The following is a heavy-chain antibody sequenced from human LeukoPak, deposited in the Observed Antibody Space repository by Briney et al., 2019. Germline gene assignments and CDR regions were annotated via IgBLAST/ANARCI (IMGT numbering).Heavy chain of an antibody. D-gene: IGHD2-8*02. J-gene: IGHJ4*02. CDR3: ASGYRSGYHY. Sequence: PGGSLRLSCAASGFTVSSNYMSWVRQAPGKGLEWVSVIYSGGSTYYADSVKGRFTISRDNAKSSVFLQMNSLRVEDTAVYYCASGYRSGYHYWGQGTLVSVSS. CDR2: IYSGGST. CDR1: GFTVSSNY. V-gene: IGHV3-53*01.